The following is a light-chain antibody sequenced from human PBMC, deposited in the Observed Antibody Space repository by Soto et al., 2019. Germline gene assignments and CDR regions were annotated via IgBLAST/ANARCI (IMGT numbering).Light chain of an antibody. CDR3: QQYDGSPRT. CDR2: DAS. Sequence: PRERATLSCTASQSLRSNFLAWYKQTPGQAPRLLSYDASSRAAGIPDRFSGRGSGTEVTLTITRLQPEDFAVYHCQQYDGSPRTFGQGTKVEIK. J-gene: IGKJ1*01. CDR1: QSLRSNF. V-gene: IGKV3-20*01.